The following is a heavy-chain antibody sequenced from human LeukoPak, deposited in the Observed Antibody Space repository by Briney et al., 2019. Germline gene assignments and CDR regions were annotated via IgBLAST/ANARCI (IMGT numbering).Heavy chain of an antibody. CDR3: ARSVGYYDSSAYGDY. V-gene: IGHV4-38-2*02. CDR1: GYSISSGYY. Sequence: SETLSLTCTVSGYSISSGYYWGWIRQPPGQGLEWIGSIYHSGSTYYNPSLKSRVTISVDTSKNQFSLKLSSVTAADTAVYYCARSVGYYDSSAYGDYWGQGTLVTVSS. CDR2: IYHSGST. J-gene: IGHJ4*02. D-gene: IGHD3-22*01.